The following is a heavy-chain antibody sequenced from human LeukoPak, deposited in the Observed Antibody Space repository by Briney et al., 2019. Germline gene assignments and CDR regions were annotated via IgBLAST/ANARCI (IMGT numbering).Heavy chain of an antibody. CDR2: IYSGGST. CDR1: GFTVSINY. Sequence: GGSLRLSCAASGFTVSINYMNWVRQAPGKGLEWVSVIYSGGSTYYADSVKGRFTISRDNSKNTLYLQMNSLRAEDTAVYYCAKQILYGSGSYYNGGAFDIWGQGTMVTVSS. CDR3: AKQILYGSGSYYNGGAFDI. J-gene: IGHJ3*02. V-gene: IGHV3-53*01. D-gene: IGHD3-10*01.